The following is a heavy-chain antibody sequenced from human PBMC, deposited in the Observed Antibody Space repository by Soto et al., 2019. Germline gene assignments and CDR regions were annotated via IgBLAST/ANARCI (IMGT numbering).Heavy chain of an antibody. Sequence: EVQLLESGGGLVQPGGSLRLSCAASGFTFSSYAMSWVRQAPGKGLEWVSAISGSGGSTYYADSVTGRFTISRDHSKNTLHLQMTSLRAEDTAVYYCAKDHRVVPAASDWFDPWGQVTLFTVSS. CDR2: ISGSGGST. CDR3: AKDHRVVPAASDWFDP. D-gene: IGHD2-2*01. V-gene: IGHV3-23*01. J-gene: IGHJ5*02. CDR1: GFTFSSYA.